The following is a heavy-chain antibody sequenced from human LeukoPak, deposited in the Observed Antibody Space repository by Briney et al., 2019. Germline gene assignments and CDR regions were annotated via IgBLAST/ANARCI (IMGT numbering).Heavy chain of an antibody. CDR1: GFTFSSYG. CDR3: TAAPNTTPGSLGH. CDR2: IWYDGSNK. J-gene: IGHJ4*02. Sequence: GGSLRLSCAASGFTFSSYGMHWVRQAPGKGLEWVAVIWYDGSNKYYADSVKGRFTISRDYAKNALFLQMNSLRAEDTAVYYCTAAPNTTPGSLGHWGQGTLVTVSS. D-gene: IGHD6-25*01. V-gene: IGHV3-33*03.